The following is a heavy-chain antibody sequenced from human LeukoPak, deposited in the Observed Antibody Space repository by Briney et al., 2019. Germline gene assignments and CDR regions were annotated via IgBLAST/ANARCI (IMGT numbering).Heavy chain of an antibody. D-gene: IGHD2-2*03. V-gene: IGHV1-18*01. CDR3: VGGWMETPLAPFDY. CDR2: ISAYSGDT. CDR1: GYTFITSG. Sequence: ASVKVSCKASGYTFITSGISWVRQAPGQGLEWMGWISAYSGDTNLAQNLQGRDIMTTDTSTNTAYMDLRSLTSGDTFVYYCVGGWMETPLAPFDYWGQGTLVTVSS. J-gene: IGHJ4*02.